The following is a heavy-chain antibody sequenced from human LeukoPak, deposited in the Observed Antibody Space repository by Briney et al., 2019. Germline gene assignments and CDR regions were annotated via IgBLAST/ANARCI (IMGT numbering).Heavy chain of an antibody. CDR2: IYSSGSP. V-gene: IGHV4-59*08. D-gene: IGHD4-17*01. J-gene: IGHJ4*02. CDR3: VRHKYGEASAY. CDR1: GGSISSYY. Sequence: SETLSLTCTVSGGSISSYYWGWIRQPPGKGLDWIVWIYSSGSPKYNPSLQSRVTISLDTSKNQSSLRLTSVTPADTAVYYCVRHKYGEASAYWGQGTLVTVSS.